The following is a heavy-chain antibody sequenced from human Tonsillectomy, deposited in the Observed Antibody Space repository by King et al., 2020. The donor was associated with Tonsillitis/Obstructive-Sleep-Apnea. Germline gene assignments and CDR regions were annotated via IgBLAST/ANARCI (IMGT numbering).Heavy chain of an antibody. J-gene: IGHJ3*02. D-gene: IGHD3-9*01. Sequence: VQLVESGGGLVKPGGSLRLSCAVSGFTFSDYYMSWIRQAPGQGLEWVSYISSSGSLTRDADSVKGRLTISRDNAKKLLSLQMNSLRAEDTAVYYCARVTGSDALDIWGQGTMVTVSS. CDR2: ISSSGSLT. CDR3: ARVTGSDALDI. V-gene: IGHV3-11*05. CDR1: GFTFSDYY.